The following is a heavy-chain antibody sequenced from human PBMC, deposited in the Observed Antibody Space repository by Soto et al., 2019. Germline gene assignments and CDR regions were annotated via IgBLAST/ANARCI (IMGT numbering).Heavy chain of an antibody. V-gene: IGHV3-21*01. Sequence: EVQLVESGGGLVKPGGSLRLSCAASGFTFSSYSMNWVRQAPGQGLEWVSSISSSSSYIYYADSVKGRFTISRDNAKNSLYLQMNSLRAEDTAVYYCASNNDYGDYAGYYYGMDVWGQGTTVTVSS. CDR2: ISSSSSYI. CDR1: GFTFSSYS. CDR3: ASNNDYGDYAGYYYGMDV. D-gene: IGHD4-17*01. J-gene: IGHJ6*02.